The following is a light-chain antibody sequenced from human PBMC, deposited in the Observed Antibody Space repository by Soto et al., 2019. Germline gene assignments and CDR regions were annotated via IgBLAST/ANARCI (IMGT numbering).Light chain of an antibody. CDR3: KSFTTSTTYV. V-gene: IGLV2-14*01. J-gene: IGLJ1*01. CDR1: SSDIGSYNY. CDR2: YVS. Sequence: QSALTQPASVSGSPGQSIAISCTGTSSDIGSYNYVSWYQQHPGKAPKLMIYYVSNRPSGVSDRFSGSKSGNTASLTISGLQAEDEADYYCKSFTTSTTYVFGTGTKVTVL.